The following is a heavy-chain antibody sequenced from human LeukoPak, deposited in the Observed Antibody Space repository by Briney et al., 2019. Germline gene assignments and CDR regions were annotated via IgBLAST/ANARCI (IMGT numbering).Heavy chain of an antibody. V-gene: IGHV3-21*01. D-gene: IGHD1-14*01. CDR3: VRGDNRDY. CDR2: ICKTSRDM. Sequence: GGSLRLSCAASGFSFSTCTMNWVRQAPGQGLEWISFICKTSRDMYYAASVRGRFTIYRDNAKNSLFLLMNSLRVEDTSVYYCVRGDNRDYWGQGTLVTVSS. CDR1: GFSFSTCT. J-gene: IGHJ4*02.